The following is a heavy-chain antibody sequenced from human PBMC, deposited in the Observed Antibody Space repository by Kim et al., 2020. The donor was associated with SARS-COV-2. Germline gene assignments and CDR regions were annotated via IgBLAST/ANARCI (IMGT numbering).Heavy chain of an antibody. CDR1: GLNLTNNA. J-gene: IGHJ4*02. V-gene: IGHV3-23*01. D-gene: IGHD6-19*01. CDR2: IRARAETT. CDR3: AKDRGGSGWPFFDY. Sequence: GGSLRLSCAASGLNLTNNAMSWVRQAPGRGLEWVSTIRARAETTYYADAVNGRFTISRDSSKHTLYLQLNSLRADDAAVYYCAKDRGGSGWPFFDYWGQGILVTVSS.